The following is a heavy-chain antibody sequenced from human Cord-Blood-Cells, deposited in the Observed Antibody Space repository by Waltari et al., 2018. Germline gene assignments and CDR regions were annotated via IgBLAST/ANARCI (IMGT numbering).Heavy chain of an antibody. CDR2: ISYDGSNK. CDR3: ARDETDIVATIFAFDI. V-gene: IGHV3-30-3*01. Sequence: QVQLVESGGGVVQPGRSLRLPFSASGFPVSCHAMHWVRQAPGKGLDGVAVISYDGSNKYYADSVKGRFTISRDNSKNTLYLQMNSLRAEDTAVYYCARDETDIVATIFAFDIWGQGTMVTVSS. CDR1: GFPVSCHA. J-gene: IGHJ3*02. D-gene: IGHD5-12*01.